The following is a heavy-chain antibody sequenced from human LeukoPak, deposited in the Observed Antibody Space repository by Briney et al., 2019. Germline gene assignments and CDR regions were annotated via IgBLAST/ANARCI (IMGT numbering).Heavy chain of an antibody. CDR2: TFYRTKWYT. V-gene: IGHV6-1*01. J-gene: IGHJ6*02. D-gene: IGHD4-11*01. CDR3: ARGDASTTRLWYYYYGMNV. Sequence: SQTLSLICAICGHSVSRNCAAWNWITQSPSRGVEWLGRTFYRTKWYTDYAVYVNDQIRSNHDTSKHEFSLQLNSVNPHDSSVDNCARGDASTTRLWYYYYGMNVGGQGTTVTVSS. CDR1: GHSVSRNCAA.